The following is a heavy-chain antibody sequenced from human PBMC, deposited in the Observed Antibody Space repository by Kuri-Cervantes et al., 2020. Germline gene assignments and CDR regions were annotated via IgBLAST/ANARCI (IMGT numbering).Heavy chain of an antibody. D-gene: IGHD3-22*01. Sequence: SETLSLTCTVSGGSISSGGYYWSWIRQHPGKGLEWIGYIYYSGSTYYNPSLKSRVTISVDTSKNQFSLKLSSVTAADTAVYYCARGPYYYDSSGYPTSHAFDIWGQGTMVAVSS. CDR3: ARGPYYYDSSGYPTSHAFDI. CDR1: GGSISSGGYY. J-gene: IGHJ3*02. V-gene: IGHV4-31*03. CDR2: IYYSGST.